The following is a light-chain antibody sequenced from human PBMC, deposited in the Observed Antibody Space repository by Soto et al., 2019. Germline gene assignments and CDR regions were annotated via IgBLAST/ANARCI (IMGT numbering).Light chain of an antibody. CDR3: QSYDSSLSAVV. V-gene: IGLV1-40*01. CDR1: SSDIGAHYD. CDR2: SKT. J-gene: IGLJ2*01. Sequence: QSALTQPPSVSGAPGQRVTISCTGSSSDIGAHYDVHWYQQLPGTAPRLLIYSKTIRPSGVPVRFSASQSGTSASLAITGLQAEDEADYYCQSYDSSLSAVVFGGGTQLTVL.